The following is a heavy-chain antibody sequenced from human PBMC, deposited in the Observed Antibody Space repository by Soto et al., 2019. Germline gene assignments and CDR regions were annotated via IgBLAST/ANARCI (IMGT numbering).Heavy chain of an antibody. D-gene: IGHD2-8*01. CDR3: ARVFTGRGCEP. CDR2: ITPMFGAP. J-gene: IGHJ5*02. V-gene: IGHV1-69*01. CDR1: GGPFSSYA. Sequence: QVQLVQSGAEVKKPGSSVKVSCTASGGPFSSYAINWVRQAPGQGLEWMGVITPMFGAPHFAQNFTGRITITSDEPTNAPLLDRRSLGSGDTAVYFCARVFTGRGCEPWGQGIVVSVSS.